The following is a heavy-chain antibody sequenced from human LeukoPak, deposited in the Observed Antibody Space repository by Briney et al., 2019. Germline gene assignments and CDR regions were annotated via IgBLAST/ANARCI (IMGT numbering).Heavy chain of an antibody. D-gene: IGHD3-9*01. CDR1: GFTFSSYS. CDR3: ARGYDILTGYFY. V-gene: IGHV3-21*01. Sequence: GGSLRLSCAASGFTFSSYSMNWVRQAPGKGLESVSSISSSSSYIYYADSVKGRFTISRDNAKNSLYLQMNSLRAEDTAVYYCARGYDILTGYFYWGQGTLVTVSS. CDR2: ISSSSSYI. J-gene: IGHJ4*02.